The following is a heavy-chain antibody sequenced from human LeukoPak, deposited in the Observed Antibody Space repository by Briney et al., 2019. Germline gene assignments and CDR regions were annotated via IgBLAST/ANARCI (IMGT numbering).Heavy chain of an antibody. CDR3: GRSGRYRPSDL. D-gene: IGHD1-26*01. V-gene: IGHV3-72*01. Sequence: PGGSLRLSCAASGFTFSSYGMHWVRQAPGKGLEWVGRTRNKANSYTTEYAASVKGRFTISRDDPKNLLYLQMISLKSEDTAVYYCGRSGRYRPSDLWGQGTLVTVSS. CDR2: TRNKANSYTT. J-gene: IGHJ5*02. CDR1: GFTFSSYG.